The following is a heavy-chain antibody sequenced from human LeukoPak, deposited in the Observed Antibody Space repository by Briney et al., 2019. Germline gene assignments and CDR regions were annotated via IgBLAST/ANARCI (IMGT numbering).Heavy chain of an antibody. CDR2: IIPILGIA. CDR3: ARLAPAVTMRPSSDY. CDR1: GGTFSSYA. D-gene: IGHD4-17*01. J-gene: IGHJ4*02. V-gene: IGHV1-69*04. Sequence: SVKVSCKASGGTFSSYAISWVRQAPGQGLEWMGRIIPILGIANYAQKFQGRVTITADKSTSTAYMELSSLRSEDTAVYYCARLAPAVTMRPSSDYWGQGTLVTVSS.